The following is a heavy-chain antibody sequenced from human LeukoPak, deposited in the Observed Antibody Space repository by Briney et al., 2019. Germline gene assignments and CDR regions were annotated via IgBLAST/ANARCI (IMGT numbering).Heavy chain of an antibody. V-gene: IGHV4-39*07. Sequence: SETLSLTCSVSGDSMTSNTCYWGWIRQPPGKRLEWIGTICYGGKTYYSPSLQGRVSISVDTSTHQLSLKLSSVTAADTAVYYCARSDTDVGFNWFDPWGQGTLVTVSS. J-gene: IGHJ5*02. CDR2: ICYGGKT. D-gene: IGHD1-26*01. CDR3: ARSDTDVGFNWFDP. CDR1: GDSMTSNTCY.